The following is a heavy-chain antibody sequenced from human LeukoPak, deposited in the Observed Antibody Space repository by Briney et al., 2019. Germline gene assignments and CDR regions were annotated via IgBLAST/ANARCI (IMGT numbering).Heavy chain of an antibody. J-gene: IGHJ4*02. Sequence: PSETLSLTCTVSGGSISSGDYYWNWIRQHPGKGLEWIGYISYSGTTYYNPSLKSRVTISVDTSKNQFSLKLTSVTAADTAVYYCVRGRSEGHFDYWGQGTLVTVSS. V-gene: IGHV4-31*03. D-gene: IGHD2-15*01. CDR2: ISYSGTT. CDR3: VRGRSEGHFDY. CDR1: GGSISSGDYY.